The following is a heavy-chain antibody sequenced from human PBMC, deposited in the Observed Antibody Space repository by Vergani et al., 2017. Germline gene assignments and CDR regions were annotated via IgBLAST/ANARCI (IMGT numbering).Heavy chain of an antibody. Sequence: EVQLVQSGAEVKKPGESLRISCKGSGYSFTSYWISWVRQMPGKGLEWMGRIDPSDSYTNYSPSFQGHVTISADKSISTAYLQWSILKASDTAMYYCARLKVILGYSYEAYYYYGMDVWGQGTTVTVSS. V-gene: IGHV5-10-1*01. D-gene: IGHD5-18*01. CDR1: GYSFTSYW. CDR3: ARLKVILGYSYEAYYYYGMDV. CDR2: IDPSDSYT. J-gene: IGHJ6*02.